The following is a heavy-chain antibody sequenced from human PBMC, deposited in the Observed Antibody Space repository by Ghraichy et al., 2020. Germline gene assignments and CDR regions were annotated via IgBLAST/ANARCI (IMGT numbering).Heavy chain of an antibody. V-gene: IGHV1-69*13. Sequence: SVKVSCKASGGTFSSYAISWVRQAPGQGLEWMGGIIPIFGTANYAQKFQGRVTITADESTSTAYMELSSLRSEDTAVYYCARDGDCSSTSRIWAFCWGQGTLVTVSS. J-gene: IGHJ4*02. D-gene: IGHD2-2*01. CDR1: GGTFSSYA. CDR3: ARDGDCSSTSRIWAFC. CDR2: IIPIFGTA.